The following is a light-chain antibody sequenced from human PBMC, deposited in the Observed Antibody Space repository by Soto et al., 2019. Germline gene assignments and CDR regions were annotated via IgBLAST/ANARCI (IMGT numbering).Light chain of an antibody. J-gene: IGKJ2*01. CDR3: RQSYTVPYT. CDR2: AAS. V-gene: IGKV1-39*01. Sequence: DIQMTQSPSSLSASVGDRVTITCRASQSISGYLSWYYQRPGKAPKLLVSAASTLQSGVPSRFRGSGYGTAFTLTISSLQPEDSATYYYRQSYTVPYTFGEVTKLEVK. CDR1: QSISGY.